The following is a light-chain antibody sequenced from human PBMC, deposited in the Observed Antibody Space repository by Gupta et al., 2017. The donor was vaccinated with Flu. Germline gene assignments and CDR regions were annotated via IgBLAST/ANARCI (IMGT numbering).Light chain of an antibody. CDR2: EGS. J-gene: IGLJ1*01. CDR3: CSYAGSDAYV. Sequence: SITISCTGTSSDVGRFNLVSWYQQYPGKAPKLIIYEGSRRPSGVSNRFSGSKSGNTASLTISGLQAEDEADYYCCSYAGSDAYVFGTGTKVTVL. CDR1: SSDVGRFNL. V-gene: IGLV2-23*01.